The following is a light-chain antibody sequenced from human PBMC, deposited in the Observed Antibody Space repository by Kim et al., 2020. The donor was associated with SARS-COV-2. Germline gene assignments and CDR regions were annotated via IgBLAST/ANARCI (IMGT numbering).Light chain of an antibody. J-gene: IGLJ3*02. Sequence: ASGKLTWTMSSGHSSYAIAWHQQQPEKGPRYLMKLNSDGSHSKGDGIPDRFSGSSSGAERYLTISSLQSEDEADYYCQTWGTGIWVFGGGTKLTVL. CDR2: LNSDGSH. CDR1: SGHSSYA. CDR3: QTWGTGIWV. V-gene: IGLV4-69*01.